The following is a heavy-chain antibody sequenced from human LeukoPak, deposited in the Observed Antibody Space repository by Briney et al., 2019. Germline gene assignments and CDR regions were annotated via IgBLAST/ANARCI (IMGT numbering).Heavy chain of an antibody. D-gene: IGHD6-6*01. CDR1: SGSISNYY. CDR3: ARSQYTTSSLPFDS. V-gene: IGHV4-59*01. CDR2: VYYSGST. J-gene: IGHJ4*02. Sequence: SETLSLTCTVSSGSISNYYWSWIRQPPGKSLEWIAYVYYSGSTNYNPSLKSRVTISVDTSKNQLSLKLRSVTAADTAVYYCARSQYTTSSLPFDSWGQGTLVTVSS.